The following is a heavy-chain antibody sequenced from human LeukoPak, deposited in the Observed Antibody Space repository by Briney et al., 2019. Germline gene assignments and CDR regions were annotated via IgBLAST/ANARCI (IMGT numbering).Heavy chain of an antibody. CDR3: ARKYCSSTSCYYYYGIDV. J-gene: IGHJ6*02. V-gene: IGHV1-8*01. D-gene: IGHD2-2*01. Sequence: ASVKVSCKASGYTFTSYDINWVRQATGQGLEWMGWMNPNSGNTGYAQKFQGRVTMTRNTSISTAYMELSSLRSEDTAVYYCARKYCSSTSCYYYYGIDVWGQGTTVTVSS. CDR1: GYTFTSYD. CDR2: MNPNSGNT.